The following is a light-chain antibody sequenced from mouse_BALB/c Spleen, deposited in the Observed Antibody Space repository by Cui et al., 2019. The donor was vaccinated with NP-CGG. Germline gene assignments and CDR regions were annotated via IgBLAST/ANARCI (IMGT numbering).Light chain of an antibody. V-gene: IGLV1*01. CDR2: GTN. Sequence: QSVSTSASALTTSPGETVPLTCRSSTGAVTTNNYANWVQEKPDHLFTGLIGGTNNRAPGVPARFSGSLIGDKAALTITGAQTEDEAIYFCALWYSNHWVFGGGTKLTVL. CDR1: TGAVTTNNY. CDR3: ALWYSNHWV. J-gene: IGLJ1*01.